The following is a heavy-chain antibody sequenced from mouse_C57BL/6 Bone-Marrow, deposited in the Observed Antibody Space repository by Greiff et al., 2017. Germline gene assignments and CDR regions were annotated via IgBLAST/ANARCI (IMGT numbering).Heavy chain of an antibody. CDR3: TTHYAYLWFAY. J-gene: IGHJ3*01. Sequence: EVQLVESGAELVRPGASVKLSCTASGFNIKDDYMHWVKQRPENGDTEYASKFQGKATITAYTYSNTAYLQLSSLTSEDTAVYYCTTHYAYLWFAYWGQGTLVTVSA. V-gene: IGHV14-4*01. CDR2: NGDT. CDR1: GFNIKDDY. D-gene: IGHD2-2*01.